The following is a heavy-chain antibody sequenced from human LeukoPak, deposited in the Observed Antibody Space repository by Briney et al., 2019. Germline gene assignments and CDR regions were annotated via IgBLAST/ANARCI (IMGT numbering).Heavy chain of an antibody. Sequence: PSETLSLTCTVSGGSISSGSYYWSWIRQPAGKGLEWIGRIYTSGSTNYNPSLKSRVTISVDTSKNQFSLKLSSVTAADTAVYYCARVGRRGYSYGYYYYMDVWGKGTTVTISS. J-gene: IGHJ6*03. V-gene: IGHV4-61*02. CDR3: ARVGRRGYSYGYYYYMDV. CDR2: IYTSGST. D-gene: IGHD5-18*01. CDR1: GGSISSGSYY.